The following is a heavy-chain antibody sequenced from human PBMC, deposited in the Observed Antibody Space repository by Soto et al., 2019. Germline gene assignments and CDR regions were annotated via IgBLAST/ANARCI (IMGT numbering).Heavy chain of an antibody. J-gene: IGHJ3*02. D-gene: IGHD3-22*01. CDR3: AREGVVVTPGAFDI. Sequence: QVQLVESGGGVVQPGRSLRLSCAASGFTFSSYAMHWVGQAPGKGLEWVAVISYDGSNKYYADSVKGRFTISRDNSKNTLYLQMNSLRAEDTAVYYCAREGVVVTPGAFDIWGQGTMVTVSS. CDR1: GFTFSSYA. CDR2: ISYDGSNK. V-gene: IGHV3-30-3*01.